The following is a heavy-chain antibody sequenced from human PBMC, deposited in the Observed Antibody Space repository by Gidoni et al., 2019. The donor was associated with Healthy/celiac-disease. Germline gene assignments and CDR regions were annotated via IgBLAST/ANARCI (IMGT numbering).Heavy chain of an antibody. D-gene: IGHD2-2*03. CDR1: GFTFGDYA. Sequence: EVQLVESGGGLVKPGRSLRLSCTASGFTFGDYAMSWFRQAPGKGLEWVVFIRSKAYGGTTEYAASVKGRFTISRDDSKSIAYLQMNSLKTEDTAVYYCTRVGIVVVPAVKSPWFDPWGQGTLVTVSS. V-gene: IGHV3-49*05. CDR3: TRVGIVVVPAVKSPWFDP. CDR2: IRSKAYGGTT. J-gene: IGHJ5*02.